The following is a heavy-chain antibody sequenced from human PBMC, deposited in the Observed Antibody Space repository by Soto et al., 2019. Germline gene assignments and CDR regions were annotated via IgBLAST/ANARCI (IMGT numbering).Heavy chain of an antibody. D-gene: IGHD4-17*01. V-gene: IGHV4-31*03. CDR1: GGSISSGGYY. Sequence: PSETLSLTCTVSGGSISSGGYYWSWIRQHPGKGLEWIGYIYYSGSTYYNPSLKSRVTISVDTSKNQFSLKLSSVTAADTAVYYCARERTVLLYGKDVWGQGTTVTVS. CDR2: IYYSGST. J-gene: IGHJ6*02. CDR3: ARERTVLLYGKDV.